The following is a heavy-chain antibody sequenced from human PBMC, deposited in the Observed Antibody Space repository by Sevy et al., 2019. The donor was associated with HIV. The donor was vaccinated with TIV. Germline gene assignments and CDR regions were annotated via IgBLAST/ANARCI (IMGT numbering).Heavy chain of an antibody. V-gene: IGHV4-59*01. J-gene: IGHJ4*02. CDR1: GGSISSYY. D-gene: IGHD3-22*01. Sequence: SETLSLTCTVSGGSISSYYWSWIRQPPGKGLEGIGYIYYSGSTNYNPSLKSRVTISVDTSKNQFSLKLSSVTAADTAVYYCARDRYYDSSGVFDYWGQGTLVTVSS. CDR3: ARDRYYDSSGVFDY. CDR2: IYYSGST.